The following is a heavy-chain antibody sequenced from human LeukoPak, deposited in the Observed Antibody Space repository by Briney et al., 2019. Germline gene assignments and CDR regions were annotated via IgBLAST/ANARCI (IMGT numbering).Heavy chain of an antibody. Sequence: NPSETLSLTCAVYGGSFSGYYWSWIRQPPGKGLEWIGEINHSGSTNYNPSLKSRVTISVDTSKNQFSLKLSSVTAADTAVYYCARQDCSSTSCYPADYWGQGTLVTVSS. CDR2: INHSGST. V-gene: IGHV4-34*01. CDR1: GGSFSGYY. J-gene: IGHJ4*02. D-gene: IGHD2-2*01. CDR3: ARQDCSSTSCYPADY.